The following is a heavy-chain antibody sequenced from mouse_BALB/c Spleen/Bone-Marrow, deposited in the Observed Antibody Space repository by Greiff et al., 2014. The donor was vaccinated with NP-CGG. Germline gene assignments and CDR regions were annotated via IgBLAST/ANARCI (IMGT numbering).Heavy chain of an antibody. CDR1: GFNIKDTY. V-gene: IGHV14-3*02. CDR3: AAYYYGSSQFAY. D-gene: IGHD1-1*01. CDR2: IDPANGNT. J-gene: IGHJ3*01. Sequence: EVKLQESGAELVKPGASVKLSCTASGFNIKDTYMHWVKQRHEQGLEWIGRIDPANGNTKYDPKFQGKATITADTSSNTAYLQLSSLTSEDTAVYYCAAYYYGSSQFAYWGQGTLVTVSA.